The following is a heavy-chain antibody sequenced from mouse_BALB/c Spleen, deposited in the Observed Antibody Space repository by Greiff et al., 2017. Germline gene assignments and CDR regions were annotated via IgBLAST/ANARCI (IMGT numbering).Heavy chain of an antibody. CDR3: ARWDGNYYYAMDY. J-gene: IGHJ4*01. Sequence: EVQLKESGPELVKPGASVKMSCKASGYTFTSYVMHWVKQKPGQGLEWIGYINPYNDGTKYNEKFKGKATLTSDKSSSTAYMELSSLTSEDSAVYYCARWDGNYYYAMDYWGQGTSVTVSS. D-gene: IGHD2-1*01. V-gene: IGHV1-14*01. CDR1: GYTFTSYV. CDR2: INPYNDGT.